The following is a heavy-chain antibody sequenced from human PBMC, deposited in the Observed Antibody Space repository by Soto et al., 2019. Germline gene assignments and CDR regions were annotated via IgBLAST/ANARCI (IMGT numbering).Heavy chain of an antibody. CDR1: GFAFSTHA. V-gene: IGHV3-74*01. CDR2: INHDGSST. CDR3: ARSMATMIYFDY. D-gene: IGHD5-12*01. Sequence: GGSLRLSCAASGFAFSTHAMNWVRQAPGKGLAWVSSINHDGSSTSYADSVKGRFTISRDNAKNTLYLQMNSLRAEDTAVYYCARSMATMIYFDYWGQGALVTVSS. J-gene: IGHJ4*02.